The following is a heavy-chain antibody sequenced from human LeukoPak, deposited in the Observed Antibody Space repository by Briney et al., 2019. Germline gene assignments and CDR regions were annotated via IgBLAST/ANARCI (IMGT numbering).Heavy chain of an antibody. Sequence: SETLSLTCTVSGGSISSSSYYWGWIRQPPGKGLEWIGSIYYSGSTYYNPSLKSRVTISVDTSKNQFSLKLSSVTAADTAVYYCARHRRVNRVATTYYYYYMDVWGKGTTVTISS. CDR2: IYYSGST. D-gene: IGHD5-24*01. V-gene: IGHV4-39*01. CDR3: ARHRRVNRVATTYYYYYMDV. J-gene: IGHJ6*03. CDR1: GGSISSSSYY.